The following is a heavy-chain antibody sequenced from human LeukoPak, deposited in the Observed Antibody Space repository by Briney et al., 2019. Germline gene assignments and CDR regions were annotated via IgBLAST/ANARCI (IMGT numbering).Heavy chain of an antibody. CDR3: AREPGRYFDWLLSGGTDY. J-gene: IGHJ4*02. CDR2: MNPNSGNT. CDR1: GYTFTSYD. V-gene: IGHV1-8*01. Sequence: SVKVSCKASGYTFTSYDINWVRQATGQGLEWMGWMNPNSGNTGYAQKFQGRVTMTRNTPISTAYMELSSLRSEDTAVYYCAREPGRYFDWLLSGGTDYWGQGTLVTVSS. D-gene: IGHD3-9*01.